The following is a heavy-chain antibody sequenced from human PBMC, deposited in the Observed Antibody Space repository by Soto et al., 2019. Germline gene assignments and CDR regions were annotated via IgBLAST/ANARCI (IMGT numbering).Heavy chain of an antibody. Sequence: GSGPTVVNPTEALTLTCNFSGFSLSTSGVGVGRIRQPPGKALEWLALIYWDDDKRYSPSLKSRLTITKDTSKNQVVLTMTNMDPVDTAIYFFTDTITPVIYFLSLREAILITVSA. CDR1: GFSLSTSGVG. CDR3: TDTITPVIYFLS. D-gene: IGHD2-21*01. V-gene: IGHV2-5*02. CDR2: IYWDDDK. J-gene: IGHJ4*02.